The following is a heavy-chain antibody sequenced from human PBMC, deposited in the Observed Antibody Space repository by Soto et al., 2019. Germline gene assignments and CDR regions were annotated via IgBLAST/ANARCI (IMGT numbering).Heavy chain of an antibody. J-gene: IGHJ4*02. CDR2: ISSGGSHI. Sequence: EVQLVESGGDLVKPGGSLTISCAASGFIFSTYSINWVRQAPGKGLEWVSSISSGGSHISYADSVKGRFTISRDNANNLLFLQMISLRSEYTAVYYCARGERDLSDGSGRAWGQGTLVTVPA. CDR1: GFIFSTYS. CDR3: ARGERDLSDGSGRA. V-gene: IGHV3-21*02. D-gene: IGHD3-22*01.